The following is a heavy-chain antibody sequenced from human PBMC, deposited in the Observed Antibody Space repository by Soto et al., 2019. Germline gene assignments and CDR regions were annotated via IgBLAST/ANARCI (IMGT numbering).Heavy chain of an antibody. J-gene: IGHJ5*02. D-gene: IGHD2-2*01. CDR3: ARAYLREGSHNWFDP. CDR2: ISGSGGSI. V-gene: IGHV3-23*01. CDR1: GFTFSSYA. Sequence: EVQLLESGGGLVQPGGSLRLSCAASGFTFSSYAMTWVRQPPGKGLEWVSLISGSGGSIYYADSVKGRFTISRDNSKSTLYLQMSRLRAEDTSVFYCARAYLREGSHNWFDPWGQGTLVTVSS.